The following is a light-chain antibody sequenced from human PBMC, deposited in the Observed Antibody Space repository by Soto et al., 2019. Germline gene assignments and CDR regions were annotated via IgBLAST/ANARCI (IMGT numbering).Light chain of an antibody. J-gene: IGLJ1*01. CDR3: CSYAGSSYV. CDR2: DVS. CDR1: SSDVGGYNF. Sequence: QSVLTQPRSVSGSPGQSVTIFCTGTSSDVGGYNFVSWYQQHPDKAPKVMIYDVSKRPSGVPDRFSGSKSGDTASLTISGLQAEDEADYHGCSYAGSSYVFGTGTKVTVL. V-gene: IGLV2-11*01.